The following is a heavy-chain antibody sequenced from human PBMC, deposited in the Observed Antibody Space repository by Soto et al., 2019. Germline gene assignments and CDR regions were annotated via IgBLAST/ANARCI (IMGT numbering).Heavy chain of an antibody. CDR3: ASPAYGDYGWFDP. Sequence: QRQLQESGPELVKPSETLSLTGTVSVGSISIISYYWGWIRQPPGKGLEWIGSIYYSGSTYNNPSLKSRVTISVDTSKNQFSLKLSSVTAADTAVYYCASPAYGDYGWFDPWGQGTLVTVSS. CDR2: IYYSGST. D-gene: IGHD4-17*01. J-gene: IGHJ5*02. V-gene: IGHV4-39*01. CDR1: VGSISIISYY.